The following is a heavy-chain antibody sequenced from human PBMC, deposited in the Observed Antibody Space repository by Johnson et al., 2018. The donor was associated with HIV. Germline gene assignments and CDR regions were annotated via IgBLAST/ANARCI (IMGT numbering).Heavy chain of an antibody. CDR1: GFTVSSNY. J-gene: IGHJ3*02. D-gene: IGHD3-22*01. CDR3: AKEGGRITMIVVEPDAFDI. V-gene: IGHV3-66*01. Sequence: VQLVESGGRVVRPGGSLRLSFAASGFTVSSNYMSWVRQAPGKGLEWVSVIYSGGSTYYADSVKGRFTISRDNYKNTLYLQMNSLRAEDTAVYYCAKEGGRITMIVVEPDAFDIWGQGTMVTVSS. CDR2: IYSGGST.